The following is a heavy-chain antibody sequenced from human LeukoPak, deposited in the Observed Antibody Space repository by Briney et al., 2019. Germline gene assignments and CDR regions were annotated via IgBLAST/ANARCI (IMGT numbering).Heavy chain of an antibody. D-gene: IGHD3-10*01. CDR3: AREGVVLLWRYFDY. CDR1: GGSISSSNFY. CDR2: IYYSGST. Sequence: PSETLSLTCTVSGGSISSSNFYWGWIRQPPGKGLEWIGSIYYSGSTYYNPSLKSRVTISVDTSKNQFSLKLSSVTAADTAVYYCAREGVVLLWRYFDYWGQGTLVTVSS. J-gene: IGHJ4*02. V-gene: IGHV4-39*07.